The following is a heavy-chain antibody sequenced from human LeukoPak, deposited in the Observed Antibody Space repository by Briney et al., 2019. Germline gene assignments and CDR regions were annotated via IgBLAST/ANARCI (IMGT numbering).Heavy chain of an antibody. J-gene: IGHJ4*02. Sequence: GGSLRLSCAASGFTFSDYYLNWIRQAPGKGLEWVSYISSSGSTIYYADSVKGRLTISRDNAKNSLYLQMNSLRAEDTAVYYCASVTYYYDSSGYFPDYWGQGTLVTVSS. CDR3: ASVTYYYDSSGYFPDY. D-gene: IGHD3-22*01. V-gene: IGHV3-11*01. CDR2: ISSSGSTI. CDR1: GFTFSDYY.